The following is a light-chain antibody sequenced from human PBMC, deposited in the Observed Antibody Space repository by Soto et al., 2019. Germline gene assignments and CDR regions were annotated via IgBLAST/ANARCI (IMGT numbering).Light chain of an antibody. Sequence: QSVLTQPPSASGTPGQRVTISCSGSSSNIGSNTVNWYQQLPGTAPKLLIYSNNQRPSGVPDPFSGFKSGTSASLAISGLQSEDEGDYYCAAWDDSLNGPGFYVFGTGTKLTVL. CDR1: SSNIGSNT. CDR2: SNN. CDR3: AAWDDSLNGPGFYV. J-gene: IGLJ1*01. V-gene: IGLV1-44*01.